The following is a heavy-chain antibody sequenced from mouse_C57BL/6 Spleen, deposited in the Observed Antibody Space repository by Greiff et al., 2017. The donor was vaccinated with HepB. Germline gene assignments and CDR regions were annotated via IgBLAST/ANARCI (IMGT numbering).Heavy chain of an antibody. CDR1: GFTFSSYA. CDR2: ISDGGSYT. D-gene: IGHD2-4*01. CDR3: ARDRSTMITRYYFDY. J-gene: IGHJ2*01. V-gene: IGHV5-4*01. Sequence: VQGVESGGGLVKPGGSLKLSCAASGFTFSSYAMSWVRQTPEKRLEWVATISDGGSYTYYPDNVKGRFTISRDNAKNNLYLQMSHLKSEDTAMYYCARDRSTMITRYYFDYWGQGTTLTVSS.